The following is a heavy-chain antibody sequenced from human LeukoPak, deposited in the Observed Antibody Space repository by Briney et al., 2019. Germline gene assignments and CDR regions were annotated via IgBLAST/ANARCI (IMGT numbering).Heavy chain of an antibody. Sequence: SQTLSLTCTVSGDSVSGISFYWSWIRQPPGKGLQYIGYIQYSGSTNYNPSLKSRVTISVDTSKNQFSLKLSSVTAADTAVYYCARYYDRSGYWSTPHFDYWGQGTLVTVSS. J-gene: IGHJ4*02. D-gene: IGHD3-22*01. V-gene: IGHV4-61*01. CDR3: ARYYDRSGYWSTPHFDY. CDR2: IQYSGST. CDR1: GDSVSGISFY.